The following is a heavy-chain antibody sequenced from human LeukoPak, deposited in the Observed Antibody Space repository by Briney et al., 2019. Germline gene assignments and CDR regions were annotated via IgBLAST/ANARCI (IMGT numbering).Heavy chain of an antibody. CDR1: GFTLSDYY. Sequence: GGSLTLSCAVSGFTLSDYYMSWIRQAPGKGLEWVSYISSSSIYTNYADSVKGRFTISRDNAKNSLYLQMNSLRAEDTAVYYCARVASSGYHLDYWGQGTLVTVSS. D-gene: IGHD3-22*01. CDR2: ISSSSIYT. V-gene: IGHV3-11*05. J-gene: IGHJ4*02. CDR3: ARVASSGYHLDY.